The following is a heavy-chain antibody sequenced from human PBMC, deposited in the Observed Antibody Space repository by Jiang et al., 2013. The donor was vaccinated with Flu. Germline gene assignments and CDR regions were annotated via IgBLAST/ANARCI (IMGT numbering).Heavy chain of an antibody. J-gene: IGHJ6*04. D-gene: IGHD4-17*01. CDR3: ARRFYGDYPTPYYGMDV. CDR1: GGSISSYY. V-gene: IGHV4-59*08. Sequence: GSGLVKPSETLSLTCTVSGGSISSYYWSWIRQPPGKGLEWIGYIYYSGSTNYNPSLKSRVTISVDTSKNQFSLKLSSVTAADTAVYYCARRFYGDYPTPYYGMDVWGKGTTVTVSS. CDR2: IYYSGST.